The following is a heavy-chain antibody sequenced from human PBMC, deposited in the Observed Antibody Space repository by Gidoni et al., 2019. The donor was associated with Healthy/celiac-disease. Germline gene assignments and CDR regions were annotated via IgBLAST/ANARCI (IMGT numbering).Heavy chain of an antibody. Sequence: EVQLVESGGGLVQPGGSLTLACAASGFPFSSYSMNWVRQAPGKGLEWVSYISRSSSTIYYADSVKGRFTISRDNAKNSLYLKMNSLRAEDTAVYYCARVVPAAPFDYWGQGTLVTVSS. D-gene: IGHD2-2*01. V-gene: IGHV3-48*04. CDR1: GFPFSSYS. CDR2: ISRSSSTI. CDR3: ARVVPAAPFDY. J-gene: IGHJ4*02.